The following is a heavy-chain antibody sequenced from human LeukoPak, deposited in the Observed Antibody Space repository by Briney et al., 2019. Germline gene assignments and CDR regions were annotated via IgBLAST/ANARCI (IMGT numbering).Heavy chain of an antibody. CDR1: GLTFSSYS. CDR3: ARRPDYGDVNFDY. Sequence: GGSLRLSCAASGLTFSSYSMNWVRQAPGKGLEWVSSISSSSYIYYADSVKGRFTISRDNAKNSLYLQMNSLRAEDTAVYYCARRPDYGDVNFDYWGQGTLVTVSS. V-gene: IGHV3-21*01. D-gene: IGHD4-17*01. CDR2: ISSSSYI. J-gene: IGHJ4*02.